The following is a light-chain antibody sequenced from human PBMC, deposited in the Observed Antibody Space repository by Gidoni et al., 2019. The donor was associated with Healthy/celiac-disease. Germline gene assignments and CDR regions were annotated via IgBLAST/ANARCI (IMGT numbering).Light chain of an antibody. CDR3: QQSYSTLMVT. CDR2: AAS. J-gene: IGKJ3*01. CDR1: QSISSY. V-gene: IGKV1-39*01. Sequence: DIQMTQSPSSLSASVGDRVTITCRANQSISSYLNWYQQKPGKAPKLLIYAASSLQSGVPSRFSGSGSGTDFTLTISSLQPEDFATYYCQQSYSTLMVTFGPGTKVDIK.